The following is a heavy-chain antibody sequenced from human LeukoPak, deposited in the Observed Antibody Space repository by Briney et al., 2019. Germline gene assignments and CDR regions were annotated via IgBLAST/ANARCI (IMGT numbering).Heavy chain of an antibody. CDR1: GYSFTSYW. Sequence: GESLKISCKGSGYSFTSYWISCVRQMPGKRLEWMGRIDPSDSYTNFNPSFQGHITISADKSSSTAYLHWSSLKASDTAIYYCARQYSGYDYYFDYWGQGILVTVSS. J-gene: IGHJ4*02. CDR3: ARQYSGYDYYFDY. CDR2: IDPSDSYT. D-gene: IGHD5-12*01. V-gene: IGHV5-10-1*01.